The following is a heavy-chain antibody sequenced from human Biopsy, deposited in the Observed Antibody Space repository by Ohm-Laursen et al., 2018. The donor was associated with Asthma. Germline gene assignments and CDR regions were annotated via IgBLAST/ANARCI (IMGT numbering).Heavy chain of an antibody. D-gene: IGHD1-7*01. CDR2: TFSSNSKT. CDR1: GYTFSDSW. Sequence: ESRKISSKAPGYTFSDSWIGGVRQIPGRGLGGWGVTFSSNSKTKYSPPFQGQVSISADMSISTAFLQWSRLKVSDTAIYYFARFIDGTFFVDCWGQGTLVTVSS. J-gene: IGHJ4*02. V-gene: IGHV5-51*01. CDR3: ARFIDGTFFVDC.